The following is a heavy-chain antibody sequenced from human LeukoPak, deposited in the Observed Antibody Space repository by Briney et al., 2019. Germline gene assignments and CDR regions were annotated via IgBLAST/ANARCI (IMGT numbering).Heavy chain of an antibody. Sequence: SETLSLTCTVSGGSISSYYWSWIRQPPGKRLEWIGYIYYSGSTNYNPSLKSRVTISVDTSKNQFSLKLSSVTAADTAVYYCARANRYSYGLNWFDPWGQGTLVTVSS. CDR2: IYYSGST. J-gene: IGHJ5*02. V-gene: IGHV4-59*01. D-gene: IGHD5-18*01. CDR1: GGSISSYY. CDR3: ARANRYSYGLNWFDP.